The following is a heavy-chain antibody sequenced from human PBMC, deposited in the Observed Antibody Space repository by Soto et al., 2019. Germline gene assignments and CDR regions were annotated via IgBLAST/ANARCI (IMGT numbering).Heavy chain of an antibody. CDR2: MNPNSGNT. D-gene: IGHD3-16*02. V-gene: IGHV1-8*01. Sequence: ASVKVSCKASGYTFTSYDINWVRQATGQGLEWMGWMNPNSGNTGYAQKFQGRVTMTRNTSISTAYMELSSLRSEDTAVYYCARRARGSTFGGVISGFDYWGQGTLVTVSS. CDR1: GYTFTSYD. CDR3: ARRARGSTFGGVISGFDY. J-gene: IGHJ4*02.